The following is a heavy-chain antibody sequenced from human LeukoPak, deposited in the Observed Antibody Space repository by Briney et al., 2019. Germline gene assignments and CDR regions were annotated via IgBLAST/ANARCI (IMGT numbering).Heavy chain of an antibody. CDR1: GFTFSSYA. J-gene: IGHJ6*02. Sequence: GRSLRLSCAASGFTFSSYAMHWVRQAPGKGLEWVAVISYDGSNKYYADSVKGRFTISRDNSKNTLYLQMNSLRAEDTAVYYCARVFDTYYDFWSGYPYGMDVWGQGTTVTVSS. V-gene: IGHV3-30-3*01. CDR3: ARVFDTYYDFWSGYPYGMDV. CDR2: ISYDGSNK. D-gene: IGHD3-3*01.